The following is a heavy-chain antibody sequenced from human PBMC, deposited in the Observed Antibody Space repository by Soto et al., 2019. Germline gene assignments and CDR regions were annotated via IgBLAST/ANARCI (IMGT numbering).Heavy chain of an antibody. CDR1: GGSLSGYF. CDR3: ASYHYLDLWTGSRHYMDV. CDR2: IIHSGTT. Sequence: QVHLEQWGAGLLNPSETLSLTCAVYGGSLSGYFWSWVRQSPGKGLEWMGEIIHSGTTNYTPSLKTRVTISADTSKHQFSLRLSSVTAADSAVYYCASYHYLDLWTGSRHYMDVWGRGTTVTVSS. D-gene: IGHD3-9*01. J-gene: IGHJ6*03. V-gene: IGHV4-34*12.